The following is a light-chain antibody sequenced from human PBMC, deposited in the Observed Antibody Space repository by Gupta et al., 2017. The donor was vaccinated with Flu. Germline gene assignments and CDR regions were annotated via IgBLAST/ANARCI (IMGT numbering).Light chain of an antibody. J-gene: IGKJ3*01. Sequence: DIVMTQSPDSLPVSLGERATINCKSSQTVLYSSNNRNYLAWYQQKPGQPPKLLIYWASTRESGVPDRFSGSGSGTDFTLTISSLQAEDVAIYYCQQYYATPFTFGPGTKVEIK. CDR3: QQYYATPFT. CDR1: QTVLYSSNNRNY. V-gene: IGKV4-1*01. CDR2: WAS.